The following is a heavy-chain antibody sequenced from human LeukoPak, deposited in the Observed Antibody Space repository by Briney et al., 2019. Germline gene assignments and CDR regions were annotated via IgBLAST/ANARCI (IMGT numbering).Heavy chain of an antibody. CDR1: GFTFSNYG. Sequence: PGGSLRLSCAASGFTFSNYGLHWVRQAPGKGLEWVAFIRSDGNIKYYADSVKGRFTISRDNSKNTLYLQMNSLRAEDTAVYYCAKDVATAYFDYWGQGTLVTASS. D-gene: IGHD1-1*01. CDR2: IRSDGNIK. V-gene: IGHV3-30*02. J-gene: IGHJ4*02. CDR3: AKDVATAYFDY.